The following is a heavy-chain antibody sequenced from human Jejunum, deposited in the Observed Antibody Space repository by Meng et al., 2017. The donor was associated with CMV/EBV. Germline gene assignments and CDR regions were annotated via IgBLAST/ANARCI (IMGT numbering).Heavy chain of an antibody. CDR3: ARGRSTWSSYYAGTFDY. V-gene: IGHV4-4*02. D-gene: IGHD2-2*01. CDR2: VSPTESI. Sequence: SIRNDHGWSGVRQAPGKGLEWIGDVSPTESIHYNPSLKSRVTISGDRSKNQFSLKLNSVTAADTAVYYCARGRSTWSSYYAGTFDYWGQGTLVTVSS. J-gene: IGHJ4*02. CDR1: SIRNDHG.